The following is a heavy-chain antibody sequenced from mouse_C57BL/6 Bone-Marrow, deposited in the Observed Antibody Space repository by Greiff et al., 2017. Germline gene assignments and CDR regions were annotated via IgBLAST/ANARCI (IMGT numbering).Heavy chain of an antibody. V-gene: IGHV1-59*01. J-gene: IGHJ2*01. CDR1: GYTFTSYW. CDR3: ARKGDCYFDY. D-gene: IGHD3-3*01. CDR2: IDPSDSYT. Sequence: VQLQQPGAELVRPGTSVKLSCKASGYTFTSYWMHWVKQRPGQGLEWIGVIDPSDSYTNYNQKFKGKAKLTVDTSSSTAYMQLSSLTSEDSAVYYCARKGDCYFDYWGQGTTLTVSS.